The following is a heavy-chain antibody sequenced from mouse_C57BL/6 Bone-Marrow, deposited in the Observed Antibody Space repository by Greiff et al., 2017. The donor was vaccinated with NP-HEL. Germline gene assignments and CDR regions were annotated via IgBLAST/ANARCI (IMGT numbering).Heavy chain of an antibody. V-gene: IGHV5-6*01. CDR3: ARQNYSNYVNYAMDY. Sequence: EVQGVESGGDLVKPGGSLKLSCAASGFTFSSYGMSWVRQTPDKRLEWVATISSGGSYTYYPDSVKGRFTISRDNAKNTLYLQMSSLKSEDTAMYYCARQNYSNYVNYAMDYWGQGTSVTVSS. CDR1: GFTFSSYG. J-gene: IGHJ4*01. CDR2: ISSGGSYT. D-gene: IGHD2-5*01.